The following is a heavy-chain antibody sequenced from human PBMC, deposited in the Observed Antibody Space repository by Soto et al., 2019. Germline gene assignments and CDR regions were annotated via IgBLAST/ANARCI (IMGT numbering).Heavy chain of an antibody. J-gene: IGHJ4*02. D-gene: IGHD6-13*01. CDR1: GFTFSRHW. V-gene: IGHV3-7*05. CDR3: SRHSSSPTGPLDY. CDR2: IKPDGSER. Sequence: EVQLVESGGTLVPPGGSLRLSCAASGFTFSRHWMSWVRQAPGKGLEWVANIKPDGSERDYVDSLKGRFTISRDNDENSLYLQMNDLRVEDTAVYYCSRHSSSPTGPLDYWGPGTLVTVSS.